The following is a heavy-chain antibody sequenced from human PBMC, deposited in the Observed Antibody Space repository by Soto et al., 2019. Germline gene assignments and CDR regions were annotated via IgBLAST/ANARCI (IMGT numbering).Heavy chain of an antibody. CDR1: GFTFTSSA. CDR2: IVVGSGNT. V-gene: IGHV1-58*01. J-gene: IGHJ6*02. CDR3: AAGYCSSTSCYVYYGMDV. D-gene: IGHD2-2*03. Sequence: SVKVSCKASGFTFTSSAVQWVRQARGQRLEWIGWIVVGSGNTNYAQKFQERVTITRDMSTSTAYMELSSLRSEDTAVYYCAAGYCSSTSCYVYYGMDVWGQGTTVTVSS.